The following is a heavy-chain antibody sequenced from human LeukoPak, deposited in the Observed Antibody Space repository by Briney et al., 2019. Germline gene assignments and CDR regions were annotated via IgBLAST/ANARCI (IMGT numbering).Heavy chain of an antibody. CDR1: AFIFSGHW. Sequence: GGSLRLSCEGSAFIFSGHWMNWVRQTPGKGLEWVSAISGSGGSTYYADSVKGRFTISRDNSKNTLYLQMNSLRAEDTAVYYCAYSYSSGWYFDYWGQGTLVTVSS. J-gene: IGHJ4*02. CDR3: AYSYSSGWYFDY. D-gene: IGHD6-19*01. CDR2: ISGSGGST. V-gene: IGHV3-23*01.